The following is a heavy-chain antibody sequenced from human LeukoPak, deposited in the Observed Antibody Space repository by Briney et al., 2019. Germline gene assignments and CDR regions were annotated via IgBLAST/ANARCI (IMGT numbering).Heavy chain of an antibody. CDR2: ISSTSRTR. Sequence: PGGSLRLSCAASGFSFSDHYMSWVRQAPGKGLEWLSYISSTSRTRYYADSVKGRFSISRDNAKNSLYLQMNSLRVEDTAVHYCAREAVTGSQDYFDFWGQGTLVTVSS. CDR3: AREAVTGSQDYFDF. V-gene: IGHV3-11*01. D-gene: IGHD3-9*01. J-gene: IGHJ4*02. CDR1: GFSFSDHY.